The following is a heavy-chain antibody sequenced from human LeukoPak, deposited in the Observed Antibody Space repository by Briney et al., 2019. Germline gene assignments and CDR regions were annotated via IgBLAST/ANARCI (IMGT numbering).Heavy chain of an antibody. CDR1: GGSISSYY. D-gene: IGHD3-9*01. V-gene: IGHV4-34*01. J-gene: IGHJ4*02. Sequence: RPSETLSLTCTVSGGSISSYYWSWIRQPPGKGLEWIGEINHSGSTNYNPSLKSRVTISVDTSKNQFSLKLSSVTAADTAVYYCARHKTSVLRYFDWLLGPGYFDYWGQGTLVTVSS. CDR2: INHSGST. CDR3: ARHKTSVLRYFDWLLGPGYFDY.